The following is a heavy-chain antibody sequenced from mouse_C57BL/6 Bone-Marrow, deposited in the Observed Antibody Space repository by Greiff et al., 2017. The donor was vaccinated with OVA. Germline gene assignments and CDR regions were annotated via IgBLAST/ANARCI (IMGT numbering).Heavy chain of an antibody. Sequence: LQESGPGLVKPSQTVFLTCTVTGISITTGNYRWSWIRQFPGNKLEWIGYIYYSGTITYNPSLTSRTTITRDTPKNQFFLEMNSLTAEDTATYYCARDGGAYYYGSSPHWYFDVWGTGTTVTVSS. V-gene: IGHV3-5*01. CDR1: GISITTGNYR. CDR3: ARDGGAYYYGSSPHWYFDV. J-gene: IGHJ1*03. D-gene: IGHD1-1*01. CDR2: IYYSGTI.